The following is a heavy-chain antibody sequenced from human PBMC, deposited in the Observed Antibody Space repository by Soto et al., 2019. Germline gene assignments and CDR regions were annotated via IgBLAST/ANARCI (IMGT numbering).Heavy chain of an antibody. J-gene: IGHJ4*02. CDR2: IYWDDDK. CDR1: GFSLSTSGVG. Sequence: QITLKESGPTLVKPTQTLTLTCTFSGFSLSTSGVGVGWIRQPPGKALEWLTLIYWDDDKRYNPSLKSRLTITKDTSKNQVVLTMTNMDPVATATYYCAYSSWQNFDYWGQGTLVTVSS. V-gene: IGHV2-5*02. D-gene: IGHD2-21*01. CDR3: AYSSWQNFDY.